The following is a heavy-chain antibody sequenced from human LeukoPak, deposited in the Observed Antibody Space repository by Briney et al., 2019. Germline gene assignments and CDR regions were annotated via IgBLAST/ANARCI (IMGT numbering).Heavy chain of an antibody. D-gene: IGHD3-22*01. CDR1: GFSFSDYA. Sequence: GGSLRLSCAAHGFSFSDYAMSWVRQALGKGLEWVSYISSSGSTIYYADSVKGRFTISRDNAKNSLYLQMNSLRAEDTAVYYCAKDPLLTYYYDSSGHYDWYFDLWGRGTLVTVSS. J-gene: IGHJ2*01. V-gene: IGHV3-11*04. CDR2: ISSSGSTI. CDR3: AKDPLLTYYYDSSGHYDWYFDL.